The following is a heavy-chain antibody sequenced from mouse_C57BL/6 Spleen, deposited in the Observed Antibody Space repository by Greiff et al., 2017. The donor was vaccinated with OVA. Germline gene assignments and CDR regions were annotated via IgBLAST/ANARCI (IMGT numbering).Heavy chain of an antibody. V-gene: IGHV1-55*01. J-gene: IGHJ4*01. Sequence: QVQLQQSGAELVKPGASVKMSCKASGYTFTSYWITWVKQRPGQGLEWIGDIYPGSGSTNYNEKFKSKATLTVDTSSSTAYMQLSSLTSEDAAVYYCAGDGYLNAMDYWGQGTSVTVSS. CDR2: IYPGSGST. CDR3: AGDGYLNAMDY. D-gene: IGHD2-3*01. CDR1: GYTFTSYW.